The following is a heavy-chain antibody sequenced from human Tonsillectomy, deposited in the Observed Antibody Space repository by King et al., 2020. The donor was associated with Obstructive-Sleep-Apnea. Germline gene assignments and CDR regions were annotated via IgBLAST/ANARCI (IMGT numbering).Heavy chain of an antibody. CDR1: GYTFIGYY. CDR3: AALSFLQTALGPNY. J-gene: IGHJ4*02. CDR2: VNPNNGDT. V-gene: IGHV1-2*02. Sequence: VQLVQSGAEVKKPETSVKISCRASGYTFIGYYMHWVRQAPGQGLEWMGWVNPNNGDTNYAQKFQGRVTMTRDTSINTASMELSRLRSDDTAVYFCAALSFLQTALGPNYWGQGNLVTVSS. D-gene: IGHD3-16*01.